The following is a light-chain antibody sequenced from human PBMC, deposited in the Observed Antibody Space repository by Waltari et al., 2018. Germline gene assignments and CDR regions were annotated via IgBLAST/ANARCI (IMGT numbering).Light chain of an antibody. CDR2: GAS. CDR1: QSVANY. J-gene: IGKJ4*01. CDR3: QRYSNSPLT. Sequence: VILTQSPATLSLSPGERATLSCRASQSVANYLAWYQQKPGQAPRLLIYGASSRATGIPDRFSGTWSGTEFTLTISSLEPEDFAVYFCQRYSNSPLTFGGGTKVEIK. V-gene: IGKV3-11*01.